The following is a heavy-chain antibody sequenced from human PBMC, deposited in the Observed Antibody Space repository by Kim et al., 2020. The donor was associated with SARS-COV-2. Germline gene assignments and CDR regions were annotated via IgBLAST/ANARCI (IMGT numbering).Heavy chain of an antibody. J-gene: IGHJ4*02. Sequence: DPEEGRFTVARDNSKNTLYMQMNSQRADDTDVYYCAKVQQLGSFDYWGQGTLVTVSS. D-gene: IGHD6-13*01. V-gene: IGHV3-23*01. CDR3: AKVQQLGSFDY.